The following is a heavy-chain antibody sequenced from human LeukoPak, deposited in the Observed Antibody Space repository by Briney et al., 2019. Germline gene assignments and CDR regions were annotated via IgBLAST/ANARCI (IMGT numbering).Heavy chain of an antibody. V-gene: IGHV4-39*01. CDR3: ARRRYYDGSGYLE. J-gene: IGHJ1*01. CDR1: GDSVSRSDSY. CDR2: IYHSGRT. D-gene: IGHD3-22*01. Sequence: PSETLSLTCSVSGDSVSRSDSYWDWIRQPPGKGREWIGTIYHSGRTYYSPSLKSRVTMSVDPSNNQFSLNLRSVTAADTAVYYCARRRYYDGSGYLEWGQGTLLSVSS.